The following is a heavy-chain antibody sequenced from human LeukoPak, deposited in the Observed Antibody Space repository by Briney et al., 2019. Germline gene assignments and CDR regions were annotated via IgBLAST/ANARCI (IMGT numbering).Heavy chain of an antibody. J-gene: IGHJ6*03. CDR3: AEDPGASVSGFHMDV. V-gene: IGHV3-30*02. Sequence: PGGSLRLSCAASGFTFRNYGMHWVRQATGKGLEWVSFIWSDGNNRFYADSVKGRFTISRDNSKNMLYLQMDTLRSEDTALYYCAEDPGASVSGFHMDVWGKGTTVIVSS. CDR1: GFTFRNYG. D-gene: IGHD2-8*02. CDR2: IWSDGNNR.